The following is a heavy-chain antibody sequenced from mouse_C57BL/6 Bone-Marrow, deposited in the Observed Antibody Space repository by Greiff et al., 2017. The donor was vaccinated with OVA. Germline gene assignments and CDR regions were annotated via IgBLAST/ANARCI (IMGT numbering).Heavy chain of an antibody. CDR2: ISTYYGDA. J-gene: IGHJ4*01. CDR1: GYTFTDYA. V-gene: IGHV1-67*01. Sequence: QVQLQQSGPELVRPGVSVKISCKGSGYTFTDYAMHWVKQSHAKSLEWIGVISTYYGDASYNQKFKDKATLTVDKSSSTAYMQLSSLTSEDSAVYYCAIITTVVDGDYWGQGTSVTVSS. D-gene: IGHD1-1*01. CDR3: AIITTVVDGDY.